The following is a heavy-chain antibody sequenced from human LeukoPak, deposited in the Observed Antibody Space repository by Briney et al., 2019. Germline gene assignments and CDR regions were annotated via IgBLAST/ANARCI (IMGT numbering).Heavy chain of an antibody. D-gene: IGHD5-12*01. CDR2: ISSSGTNL. CDR3: AKRPPYSGYEAHFDY. V-gene: IGHV3-23*01. J-gene: IGHJ4*02. Sequence: GGSLRLSCAASGFTVSNYAMNWVRQAPGKGLEWVSAISSSGTNLQYADSVKGRFTISRDNSKNTLYLQMNSLRAEDTAVYYCAKRPPYSGYEAHFDYWGQGTLVTVSS. CDR1: GFTVSNYA.